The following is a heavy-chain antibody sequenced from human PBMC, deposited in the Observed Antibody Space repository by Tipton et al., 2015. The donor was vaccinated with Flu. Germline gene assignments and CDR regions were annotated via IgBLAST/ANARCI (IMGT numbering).Heavy chain of an antibody. CDR3: AREAYCGGDCYNYYYGMDV. J-gene: IGHJ6*02. CDR1: GYTFTSYY. D-gene: IGHD2-21*01. V-gene: IGHV1-46*01. Sequence: LVQSGAEVKKPGASVKVSCKASGYTFTSYYMHWVRQAPGQGLEWMGIINPSGGSTSYAQKFQGRVTMTRDTSTSTVYMELSSLRSEDTAVYYCAREAYCGGDCYNYYYGMDVWGQGTTVTVSS. CDR2: INPSGGST.